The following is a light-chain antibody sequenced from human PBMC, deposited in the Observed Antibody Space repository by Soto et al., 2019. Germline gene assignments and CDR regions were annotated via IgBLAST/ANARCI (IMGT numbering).Light chain of an antibody. Sequence: PGERATLSCRASQSVTSSYLAWYQQKPGQAPRLLIYGASSRAAGIPDRFSGSGSGTDFTLTISRLEPEDFAVYYCQQYGSSPQTFGQGTKVEIK. CDR1: QSVTSSY. V-gene: IGKV3-20*01. J-gene: IGKJ1*01. CDR2: GAS. CDR3: QQYGSSPQT.